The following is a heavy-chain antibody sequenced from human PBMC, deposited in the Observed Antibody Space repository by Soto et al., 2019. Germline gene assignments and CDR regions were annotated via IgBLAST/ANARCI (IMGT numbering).Heavy chain of an antibody. CDR3: ARGRITIFGVVITYYYGMDV. V-gene: IGHV1-69*13. CDR1: GGTFSSYA. Sequence: SVKVSCKASGGTFSSYAISWVRQAPGQGLEWMGGIIPIFGTANYSQKFQGRVTITADESTSTAYMELSSLRSEDTAVYYCARGRITIFGVVITYYYGMDVWGQGTTVTVSS. CDR2: IIPIFGTA. J-gene: IGHJ6*02. D-gene: IGHD3-3*01.